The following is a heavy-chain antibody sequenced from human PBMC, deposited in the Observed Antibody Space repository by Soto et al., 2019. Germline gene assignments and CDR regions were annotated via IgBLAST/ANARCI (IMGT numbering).Heavy chain of an antibody. Sequence: KKRGASVKVSCKASGYTFTTYFMHWVRQAPGQGPEWMGIINPSGGSSSYAQKFQGRVSVTSDTSTSTVYMDLSSLRSDDTAIYYCARTPSTQEGATPVPYFDFWGHGTPVTVSS. J-gene: IGHJ4*01. CDR1: GYTFTTYF. CDR2: INPSGGSS. V-gene: IGHV1-46*01. D-gene: IGHD1-26*01. CDR3: ARTPSTQEGATPVPYFDF.